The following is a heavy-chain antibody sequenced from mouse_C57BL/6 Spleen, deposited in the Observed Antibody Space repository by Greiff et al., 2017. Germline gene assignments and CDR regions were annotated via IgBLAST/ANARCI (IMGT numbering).Heavy chain of an antibody. CDR1: GYSITSGYY. V-gene: IGHV3-6*01. CDR2: ISYDGSN. Sequence: ESGPGLVKPSQSLSLTCSVTGYSITSGYYWNWIRQFPGNKLEWMGYISYDGSNNYNPSLKNRISITRDTSKNQFFLKLNSVTTEDTATYYCARESYGYDYWGQGTTLTVSS. D-gene: IGHD2-2*01. J-gene: IGHJ2*01. CDR3: ARESYGYDY.